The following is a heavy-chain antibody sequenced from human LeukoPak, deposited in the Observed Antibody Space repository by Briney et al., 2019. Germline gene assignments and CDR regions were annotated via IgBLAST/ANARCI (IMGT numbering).Heavy chain of an antibody. CDR3: ARDSGSAYYYDTSGFFY. CDR2: ISGYNGNT. D-gene: IGHD3-22*01. CDR1: GYTFTTYG. Sequence: ASVKVSCKASGYTFTTYGINWVRQAPGQGLEWMGWISGYNGNTNYAQKLQGRVTMATDTSTSTAYMELRSLRSDDTAVYYCARDSGSAYYYDTSGFFYWGQGTLVTVSS. J-gene: IGHJ4*02. V-gene: IGHV1-18*01.